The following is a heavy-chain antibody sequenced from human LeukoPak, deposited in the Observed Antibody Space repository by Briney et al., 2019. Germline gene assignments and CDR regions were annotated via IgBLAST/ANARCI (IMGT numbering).Heavy chain of an antibody. D-gene: IGHD1-26*01. CDR1: GGSISSSSYY. V-gene: IGHV4-39*07. J-gene: IGHJ4*02. CDR3: ARFPGTYFDY. CDR2: IYYSGST. Sequence: SETLSLTCTVSGGSISSSSYYWGWIRQPPGKGLEWIGSIYYSGSTYYNPSLKSRVTISVDTSKNQFSLKLSSVTAADTAVYYCARFPGTYFDYWGQGTLVTVSS.